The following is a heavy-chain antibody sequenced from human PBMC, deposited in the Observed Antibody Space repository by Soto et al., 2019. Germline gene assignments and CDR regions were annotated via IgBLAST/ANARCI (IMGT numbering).Heavy chain of an antibody. V-gene: IGHV3-21*01. Sequence: EVQLVESGGGLVKPGGSLRLSCAASGFTFSGYTMHWVRQAPGKGLKWVSSISTNSTYIYYADSVKGRFTISRDNAKNSLYLQLNNLRVEDTAVYYCARDDRYYDILTGYLNYWGQGTLVTVSS. D-gene: IGHD3-9*01. J-gene: IGHJ4*02. CDR2: ISTNSTYI. CDR3: ARDDRYYDILTGYLNY. CDR1: GFTFSGYT.